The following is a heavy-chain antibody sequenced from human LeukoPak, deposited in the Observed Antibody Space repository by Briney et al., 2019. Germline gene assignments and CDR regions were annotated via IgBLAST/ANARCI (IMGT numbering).Heavy chain of an antibody. CDR2: ISSNGGST. Sequence: GGSLRLSCAASGFTFSNYATHWVRQAAGEGLEYVSAISSNGGSTYYADSVKGRFTISRDNSKNTMFLQMGSRRVEDMAVYYCARGLRAYYYDGMDVWGQGTTVTVSS. CDR3: ARGLRAYYYDGMDV. D-gene: IGHD3-3*01. V-gene: IGHV3-64*02. J-gene: IGHJ6*02. CDR1: GFTFSNYA.